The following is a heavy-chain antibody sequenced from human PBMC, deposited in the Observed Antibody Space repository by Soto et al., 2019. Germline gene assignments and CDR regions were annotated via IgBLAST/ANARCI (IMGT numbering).Heavy chain of an antibody. J-gene: IGHJ6*03. CDR1: GFTFSSYW. CDR2: IKQDGSEK. CDR3: ARNGVAATRLPDHYYYYYYMDV. Sequence: GGSLRLSCAASGFTFSSYWMSWVRQAPGKGLEWVANIKQDGSEKYYVDSVKGRFTISRDNAKNSLYLQMNSLRAEDTAVYYCARNGVAATRLPDHYYYYYYMDVWGKGTTVTVSS. V-gene: IGHV3-7*01. D-gene: IGHD2-15*01.